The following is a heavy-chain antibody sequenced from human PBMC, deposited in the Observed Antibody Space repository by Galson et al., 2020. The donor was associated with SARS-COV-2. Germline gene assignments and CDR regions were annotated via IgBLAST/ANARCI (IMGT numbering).Heavy chain of an antibody. Sequence: GESLKISCAASGFTFTNAWMSWVRQGPGKGLEWVGRIKSKTDGGTTDYAAPVKGRFTISRDDSKNTVYLQMNSLKTEDTAVYYCTTGVGLWNSFAYYYYMDVWGKGTTVTVSS. D-gene: IGHD1-7*01. J-gene: IGHJ6*03. CDR1: GFTFTNAW. CDR2: IKSKTDGGTT. V-gene: IGHV3-15*01. CDR3: TTGVGLWNSFAYYYYMDV.